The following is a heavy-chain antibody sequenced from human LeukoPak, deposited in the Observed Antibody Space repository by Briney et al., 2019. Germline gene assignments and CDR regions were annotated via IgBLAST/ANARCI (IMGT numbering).Heavy chain of an antibody. J-gene: IGHJ3*02. V-gene: IGHV3-48*03. CDR3: ARAWDGGEWGEAFDI. Sequence: WGSLRLSCAASAFICSSNEMNWVRQAPGKGREGVSYISSSGITIYYADSVKVRFTISRYSAKNSLYLQMNSLRDEDTAIYYCARAWDGGEWGEAFDIWGQGTMVTVSS. D-gene: IGHD2-8*02. CDR1: AFICSSNE. CDR2: ISSSGITI.